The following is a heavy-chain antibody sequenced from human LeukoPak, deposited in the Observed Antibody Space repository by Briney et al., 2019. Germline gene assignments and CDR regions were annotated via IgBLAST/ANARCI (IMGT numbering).Heavy chain of an antibody. D-gene: IGHD3-9*01. CDR1: GFTFSSYG. J-gene: IGHJ4*02. CDR2: IRYDGSNK. Sequence: GGSLRLSCAASGFTFSSYGMHWVRQAPGKGLEWVAFIRYDGSNKYYADSVKGRFTISRDNSKNTLYLQMNSLRAEDTAVYYCAKDYDILTGPWPEFDYWGQGTLVTVSS. V-gene: IGHV3-30*02. CDR3: AKDYDILTGPWPEFDY.